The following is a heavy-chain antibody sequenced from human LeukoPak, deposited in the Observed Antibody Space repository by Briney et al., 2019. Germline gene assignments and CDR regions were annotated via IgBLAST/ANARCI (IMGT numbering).Heavy chain of an antibody. D-gene: IGHD3-10*01. J-gene: IGHJ4*02. CDR2: IYYSGST. Sequence: SETLSLTCTVSGGSISSSSYYWGWIRQPPGKGLEWIGSIYYSGSTYYNPSLKSRVTISVDTSKNQFSLKLSSVTAADTAVYYCARAGGSGSFLFDYWGQGTLVTVSS. CDR1: GGSISSSSYY. CDR3: ARAGGSGSFLFDY. V-gene: IGHV4-39*07.